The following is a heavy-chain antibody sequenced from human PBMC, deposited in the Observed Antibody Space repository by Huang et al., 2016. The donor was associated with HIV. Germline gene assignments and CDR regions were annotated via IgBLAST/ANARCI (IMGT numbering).Heavy chain of an antibody. D-gene: IGHD2-8*01. J-gene: IGHJ6*02. V-gene: IGHV3-7*01. CDR1: TGTFSAYG. CDR3: ATKADAMDV. Sequence: LVESGGGLVRPGGSLRLSCAGSTGTFSAYGRTWVRQSPGQGLEGGASIRQDGSEKHYVDSVEGRFNISRDNGKKLLFLEMRSLGVDDTAVYFCATKADAMDVWGQGTTVIVSS. CDR2: IRQDGSEK.